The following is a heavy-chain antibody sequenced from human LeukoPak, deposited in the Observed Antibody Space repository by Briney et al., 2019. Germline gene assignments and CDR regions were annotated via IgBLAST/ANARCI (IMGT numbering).Heavy chain of an antibody. V-gene: IGHV1-69*13. CDR1: GGTFSSYA. CDR2: IIPIFGTA. J-gene: IGHJ4*02. D-gene: IGHD3-22*01. Sequence: SVKVSCTASGGTFSSYAISWVRQAPGQGLEWMGGIIPIFGTANYAQKFQGRVTITADESTSTAYMELSSLRSEDTAVYYCARARYYYDSSGYYSYYFDYWGQGTLVTVSS. CDR3: ARARYYYDSSGYYSYYFDY.